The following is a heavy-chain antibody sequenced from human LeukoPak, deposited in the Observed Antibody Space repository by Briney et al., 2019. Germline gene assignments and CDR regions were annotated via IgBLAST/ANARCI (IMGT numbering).Heavy chain of an antibody. CDR1: GFTYDDYA. CDR2: ISWNSGNI. D-gene: IGHD6-19*01. Sequence: GRSLRLSCAGSGFTYDDYAMHWVRQAPGKGLEWVSSISWNSGNIAYAVSVKGRITISRDNAKNSLYLQMNSLRPDDMALYYCAKGHSSSPWSIFDYWGQGTLVTVSS. V-gene: IGHV3-9*03. CDR3: AKGHSSSPWSIFDY. J-gene: IGHJ4*02.